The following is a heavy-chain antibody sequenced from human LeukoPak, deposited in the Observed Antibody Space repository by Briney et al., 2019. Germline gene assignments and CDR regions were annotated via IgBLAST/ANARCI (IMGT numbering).Heavy chain of an antibody. Sequence: PGGSLRLSCAGSGFTFNSYGMHWVRQAPGKGLEWVAVISYDGRNKFYADSVKGRFTISRDNSKNSLYLQMNSLRAEDTAVYYCARDPPTMGATLEYFQHWGQGTLVTVSS. CDR3: ARDPPTMGATLEYFQH. CDR2: ISYDGRNK. CDR1: GFTFNSYG. V-gene: IGHV3-30*03. D-gene: IGHD1-26*01. J-gene: IGHJ1*01.